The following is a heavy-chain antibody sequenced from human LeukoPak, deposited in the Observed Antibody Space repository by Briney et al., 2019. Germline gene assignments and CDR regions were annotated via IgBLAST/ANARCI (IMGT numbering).Heavy chain of an antibody. J-gene: IGHJ6*03. V-gene: IGHV4-34*01. CDR2: INHSGST. CDR1: GGSFSGYY. CDR3: ARSPYYYYYYMDV. Sequence: SETLSLTCAVYGGSFSGYYWSWIRQPPGKGLEWIGEINHSGSTNYNPSLKSRVTVSVDTSKNQFSLKLSSVTAADTAVYYCARSPYYYYYYMDVWGRGTTVTVSS.